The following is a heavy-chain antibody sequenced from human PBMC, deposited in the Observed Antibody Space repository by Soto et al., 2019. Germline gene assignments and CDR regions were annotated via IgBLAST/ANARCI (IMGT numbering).Heavy chain of an antibody. V-gene: IGHV4-4*02. CDR1: GGSISSSDW. Sequence: QVQLQESGPGLVKPSGTLSLTCTVSGGSISSSDWWSWVRQPPGKGLEWIGKIYHSGSTDYNPSLSSRVTISVHKSNNHFSLELTSVTAADTAMYYCASGYYDPSRRWRWGQGTLVTVSS. D-gene: IGHD3-16*01. CDR3: ASGYYDPSRRWR. CDR2: IYHSGST. J-gene: IGHJ1*01.